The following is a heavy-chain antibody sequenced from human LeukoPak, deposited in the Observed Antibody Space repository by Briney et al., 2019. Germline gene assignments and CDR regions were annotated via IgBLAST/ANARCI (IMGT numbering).Heavy chain of an antibody. D-gene: IGHD3-22*01. V-gene: IGHV6-1*01. CDR3: AAKDFSSGYFHF. CDR1: GDSVSSNSVT. J-gene: IGHJ4*02. Sequence: SQTLSLTCAISGDSVSSNSVTWNWIRQSPSRGLEWLGRTYYRSTWYNDYAVSVRGRITVNPDTSKNQFSLHLNSVTAADTAIYFCAAKDFSSGYFHFWGQGTLVTVSS. CDR2: TYYRSTWYN.